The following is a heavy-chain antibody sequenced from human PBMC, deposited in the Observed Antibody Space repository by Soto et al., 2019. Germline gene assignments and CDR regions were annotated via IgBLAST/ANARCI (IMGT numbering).Heavy chain of an antibody. V-gene: IGHV1-46*03. J-gene: IGHJ4*02. D-gene: IGHD6-13*01. CDR1: GYTFTSSY. Sequence: QVQLVQSGAEVKKPGASVKVSCKASGYTFTSSYIHWVRQAPGQGLEWMGMISPSGGSTTYAQKFRGRVTMTRDTSTNTVYVDLCSLGSEDTAVYYCASVTSPYSSTWTYDYWGQGTLVTVSS. CDR3: ASVTSPYSSTWTYDY. CDR2: ISPSGGST.